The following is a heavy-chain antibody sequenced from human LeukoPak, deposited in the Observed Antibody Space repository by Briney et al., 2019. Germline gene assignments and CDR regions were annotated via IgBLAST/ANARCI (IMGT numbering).Heavy chain of an antibody. CDR1: GGSFSGYY. J-gene: IGHJ5*02. CDR3: ARLKGYYGSGSYYYRRNWFDP. CDR2: INHSGST. D-gene: IGHD3-10*01. Sequence: KTSETLSLTCAVYGGSFSGYYWSWIRQPPGKGLEWIGEINHSGSTDYNPSLKSRVTISVDTSKNQFSLKLSSVTAADTAVYYCARLKGYYGSGSYYYRRNWFDPWGQGTLVTVSS. V-gene: IGHV4-34*01.